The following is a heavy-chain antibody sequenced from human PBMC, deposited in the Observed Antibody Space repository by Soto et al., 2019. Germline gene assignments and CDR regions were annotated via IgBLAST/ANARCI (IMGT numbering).Heavy chain of an antibody. D-gene: IGHD3-22*01. CDR3: ATGSDYDDYYGMDV. CDR2: FDHSGST. V-gene: IGHV4-4*02. Sequence: QVQLQESGPGLVKPSGTLSLTCAVSGGSISSSNWWSWVRQPPGEGLEWIGEFDHSGSTNYNPSLKSRVNKSVDQSKNHSSRKLSSVTAADTAVYYCATGSDYDDYYGMDVWGQGTTVAVSS. CDR1: GGSISSSNW. J-gene: IGHJ6*02.